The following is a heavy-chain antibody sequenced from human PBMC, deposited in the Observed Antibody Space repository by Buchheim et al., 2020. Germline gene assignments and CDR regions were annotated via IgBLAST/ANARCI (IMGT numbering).Heavy chain of an antibody. Sequence: QVQLQESGPGLVKPSETLSLTCTVSGGSISSSSYYWGWIRQPPGKGLEWIGSIYYSGSTYYNPSLKSRVTISVDTSKNQFSLKLSSVTAADTAVYYCASSGWYSEFILWGYWGQGTL. CDR3: ASSGWYSEFILWGY. J-gene: IGHJ4*02. V-gene: IGHV4-39*01. CDR2: IYYSGST. CDR1: GGSISSSSYY. D-gene: IGHD6-19*01.